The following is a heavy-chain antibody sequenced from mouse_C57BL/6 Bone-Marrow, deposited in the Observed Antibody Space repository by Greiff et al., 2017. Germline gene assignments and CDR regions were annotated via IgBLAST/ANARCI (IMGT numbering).Heavy chain of an antibody. Sequence: EVMLVESGGGLVQPKGSLKLSCAASGFSFNTYAMNWVRQAPGKGLEWVARIRSKSNNYATYYADSVKDRFTISRDDSESMLYLQMNNLKTEDTAMYYCTTVVATDYAMDYWGQGTSVTVSS. J-gene: IGHJ4*01. CDR3: TTVVATDYAMDY. CDR1: GFSFNTYA. D-gene: IGHD1-1*01. V-gene: IGHV10-1*01. CDR2: IRSKSNNYAT.